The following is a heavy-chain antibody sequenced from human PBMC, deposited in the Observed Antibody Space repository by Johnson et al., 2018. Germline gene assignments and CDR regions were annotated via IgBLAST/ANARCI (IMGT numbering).Heavy chain of an antibody. CDR1: GFTLSSYG. Sequence: QVQLVESGGGVVQPGRSLRLSCAASGFTLSSYGMHWVRQAPGKGLEWVAVISYDGSNKYYADSVKGRFTISRDNPKKTLYLQMNSLGAEDTAVYYCAKGLYSSSWYGQYYYMDVWGKGTTVTVSS. V-gene: IGHV3-30*18. D-gene: IGHD6-13*01. CDR3: AKGLYSSSWYGQYYYMDV. J-gene: IGHJ6*03. CDR2: ISYDGSNK.